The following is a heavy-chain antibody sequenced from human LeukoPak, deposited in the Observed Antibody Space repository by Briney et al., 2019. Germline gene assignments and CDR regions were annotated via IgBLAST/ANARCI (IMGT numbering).Heavy chain of an antibody. V-gene: IGHV4-39*01. CDR3: ARTLTYYDTPLSHY. CDR2: IYYSGST. D-gene: IGHD3-9*01. CDR1: GDSISSSSYY. Sequence: PSETLSLTCTVSGDSISSSSYYWGWIRQPPGKGLEWIGSIYYSGSTYYNPSLKSRVTISVDTSKNQFSLKLTSVTAADTAVYYCARTLTYYDTPLSHYWGQGTLVTVSS. J-gene: IGHJ4*02.